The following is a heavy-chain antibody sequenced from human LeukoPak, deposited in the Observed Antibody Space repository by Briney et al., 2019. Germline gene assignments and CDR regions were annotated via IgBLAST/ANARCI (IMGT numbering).Heavy chain of an antibody. Sequence: GGSLRLSCAASGFTFSSYAMHWVRQAPGKGLEWVAVISYDGSNKYYADSVKGRFTISRDNSKNTLYLQMNSLRAEDTAVYYCARDHTSPWHGDGYPAATDYWGQGTLVTVSS. CDR2: ISYDGSNK. J-gene: IGHJ4*02. CDR3: ARDHTSPWHGDGYPAATDY. D-gene: IGHD5-24*01. CDR1: GFTFSSYA. V-gene: IGHV3-30-3*01.